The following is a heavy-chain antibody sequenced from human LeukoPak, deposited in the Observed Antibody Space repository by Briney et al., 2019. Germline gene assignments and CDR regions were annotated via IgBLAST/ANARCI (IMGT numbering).Heavy chain of an antibody. CDR3: ARDREQWLVRNGIFDY. Sequence: KPSETLSLTCTVSGGSISSSSYYWGWIRQPPGKGLEWIGSIYYSGSTYYNPSLKSRVTISVDTSKNQFSLKLSSVTAADTAVYYCARDREQWLVRNGIFDYWGQGTLVTVSS. V-gene: IGHV4-39*07. CDR2: IYYSGST. CDR1: GGSISSSSYY. J-gene: IGHJ4*02. D-gene: IGHD6-19*01.